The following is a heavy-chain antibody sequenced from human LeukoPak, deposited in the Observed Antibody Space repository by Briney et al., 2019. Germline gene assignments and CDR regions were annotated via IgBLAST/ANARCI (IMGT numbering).Heavy chain of an antibody. J-gene: IGHJ5*02. D-gene: IGHD1-14*01. CDR1: GYNFNDFG. CDR2: ISALTGDT. Sequence: ASVKVSCRASGYNFNDFGVTWVRQARGRGLEWMGWISALTGDTNYAQKFQGRLTMTTDTSTDTAYMEMRSLRSDDTAVYYSAREATGRAFDPWGQGTLVVVSS. V-gene: IGHV1-18*01. CDR3: AREATGRAFDP.